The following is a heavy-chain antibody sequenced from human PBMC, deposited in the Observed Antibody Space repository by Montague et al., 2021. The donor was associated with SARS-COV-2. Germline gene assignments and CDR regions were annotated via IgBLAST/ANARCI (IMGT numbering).Heavy chain of an antibody. V-gene: IGHV4-39*01. D-gene: IGHD4-17*01. CDR3: ARHLNYRDYGGDDY. CDR2: IYYSGGT. Sequence: SETLSLTCSVSGGSISSSSYFWGWIRQPPGKGLEWIGSIYYSGGTYSNSSLKSRVTISVDTSKNQFSLKLSFVTAADTAVHYCARHLNYRDYGGDDYWGQGTLVTVSS. CDR1: GGSISSSSYF. J-gene: IGHJ4*02.